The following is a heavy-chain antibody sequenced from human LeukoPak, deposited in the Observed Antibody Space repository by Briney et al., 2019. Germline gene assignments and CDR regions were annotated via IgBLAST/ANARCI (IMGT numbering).Heavy chain of an antibody. J-gene: IGHJ3*02. CDR3: ARDDCSGGSCYWPEEAFDI. CDR2: ISGSGGST. CDR1: GFTFSSYG. V-gene: IGHV3-20*04. Sequence: PGGSLRLSCAASGFTFSSYGMSWVRQAPGKGLEWVSAISGSGGSTGYADSVKGRFTISRDNAKNSLYLQMNSLRAEDTALYYCARDDCSGGSCYWPEEAFDIWGQGTMVTVSS. D-gene: IGHD2-15*01.